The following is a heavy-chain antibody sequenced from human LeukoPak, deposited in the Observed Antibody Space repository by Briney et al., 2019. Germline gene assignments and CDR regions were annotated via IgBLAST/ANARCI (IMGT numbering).Heavy chain of an antibody. CDR1: GFIVNSYA. V-gene: IGHV3-23*01. CDR3: AKDDYGLLWFGEPRGWFDP. J-gene: IGHJ5*02. CDR2: ISGSGGST. Sequence: GGSLRLSCAASGFIVNSYAMSWVRQAPGKGLAWVSAISGSGGSTYYADSVKGRFTISRDNSKNTLYLQMNSLRAEDTAVYYCAKDDYGLLWFGEPRGWFDPWGQGTLVTVSS. D-gene: IGHD3-10*01.